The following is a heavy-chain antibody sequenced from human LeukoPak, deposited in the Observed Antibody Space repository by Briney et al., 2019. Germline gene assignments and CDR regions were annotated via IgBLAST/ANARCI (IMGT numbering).Heavy chain of an antibody. CDR3: ARDGIPGYSSSWNTLDY. Sequence: GASVKVSCKASGYTFTCYYMHWVRQAPGQGLEWMGIINPSGGSTSYAQKFQGRVTMTRDTSTSTVYMELSSLRSEDTAVYYCARDGIPGYSSSWNTLDYWGQGTLVTVSS. CDR1: GYTFTCYY. CDR2: INPSGGST. V-gene: IGHV1-46*01. J-gene: IGHJ4*02. D-gene: IGHD6-13*01.